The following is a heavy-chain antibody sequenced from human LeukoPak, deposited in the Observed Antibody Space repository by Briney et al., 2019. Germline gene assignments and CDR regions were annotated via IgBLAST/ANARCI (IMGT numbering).Heavy chain of an antibody. Sequence: GGSLRLSCAASGFTFSSFVLHWVRQAPGKGLEYVSAITSNGGNTYYANSVKGRFTISRDNSKNTLYLQMGGLRAEDMALYYCVRATLEGYYDTWGQGTLVTVSS. CDR1: GFTFSSFV. CDR2: ITSNGGNT. V-gene: IGHV3-64*01. D-gene: IGHD3-22*01. J-gene: IGHJ4*02. CDR3: VRATLEGYYDT.